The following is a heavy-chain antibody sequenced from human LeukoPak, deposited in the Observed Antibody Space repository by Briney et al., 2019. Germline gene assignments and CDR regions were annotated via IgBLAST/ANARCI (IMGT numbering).Heavy chain of an antibody. CDR3: ARGGASPESLRYYFDY. Sequence: AGGSLRLSCAASGFTFSSYSMNWVRRAPGKGLEWVSSISSSSSYIYYADSVKGRFTISRDNAKNSLYLQMNSLRAEDTAVYYCARGGASPESLRYYFDYWGQGTLVTVSS. CDR1: GFTFSSYS. D-gene: IGHD2-2*01. J-gene: IGHJ4*02. CDR2: ISSSSSYI. V-gene: IGHV3-21*01.